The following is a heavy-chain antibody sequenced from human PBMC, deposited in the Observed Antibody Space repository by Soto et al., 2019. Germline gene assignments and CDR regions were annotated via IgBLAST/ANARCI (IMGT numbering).Heavy chain of an antibody. J-gene: IGHJ4*02. CDR3: VRGGTASHYASSGPGTFDK. D-gene: IGHD1-26*01. CDR1: GDSVSSGDSY. Sequence: QVQLQESGPGLVKPSQTLSLTCSVSGDSVSSGDSYWSWIRQHPGKALEWIGYTSFSGYTSYSPSLKSRVTISVDMSKSQFSLRRTSVTAAVTAVYYGVRGGTASHYASSGPGTFDKWGQGTLVSVSS. V-gene: IGHV4-30-4*01. CDR2: TSFSGYT.